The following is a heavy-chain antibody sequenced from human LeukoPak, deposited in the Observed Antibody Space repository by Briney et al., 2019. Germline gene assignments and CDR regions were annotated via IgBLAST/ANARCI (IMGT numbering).Heavy chain of an antibody. J-gene: IGHJ5*02. V-gene: IGHV3-30-3*01. CDR1: GFTFSSYA. CDR2: ISYDGSNK. Sequence: PGGSLRLSCAASGFTFSSYAMHWVRQAPGKGLEWVAVISYDGSNKYYADSVKGRFTISRDNSKNTLYLQMNSLRAEDTAVHYCARDYGMYSSSSRWFDPWGQGTLVTVSS. CDR3: ARDYGMYSSSSRWFDP. D-gene: IGHD6-6*01.